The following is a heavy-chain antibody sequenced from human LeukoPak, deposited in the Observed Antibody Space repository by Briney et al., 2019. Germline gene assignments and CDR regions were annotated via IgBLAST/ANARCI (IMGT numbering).Heavy chain of an antibody. CDR3: ARGEGYFDWLSLRWFDP. CDR2: INPSGGST. Sequence: ASVKVSCKASGYTFTSYYMHWVRQAPGQGLEWMGIINPSGGSTSYAQKFQGRVTMTRDMSTSTVYMELSSLRSDDTAVYYCARGEGYFDWLSLRWFDPWGQGTLVTVSS. V-gene: IGHV1-46*01. D-gene: IGHD3-9*01. J-gene: IGHJ5*02. CDR1: GYTFTSYY.